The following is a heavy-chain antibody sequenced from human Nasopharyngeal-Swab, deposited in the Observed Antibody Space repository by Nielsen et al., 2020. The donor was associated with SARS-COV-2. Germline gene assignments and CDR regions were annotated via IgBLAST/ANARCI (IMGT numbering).Heavy chain of an antibody. Sequence: RQAPGKGLERIGEINHSGSTNYNPSLKSRVTISVDTSKNQFSLKLSSVTAADTAVYYCARGPTQQLVRDYWGQGTRVTVSS. D-gene: IGHD6-13*01. V-gene: IGHV4-34*01. J-gene: IGHJ4*02. CDR3: ARGPTQQLVRDY. CDR2: INHSGST.